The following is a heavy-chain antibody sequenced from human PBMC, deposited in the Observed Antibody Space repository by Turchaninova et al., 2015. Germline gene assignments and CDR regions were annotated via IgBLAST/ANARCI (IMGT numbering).Heavy chain of an antibody. D-gene: IGHD4/OR15-4a*01. CDR3: AHSANGPFDY. Sequence: QITLKESGPTLVKPTQTLTLTCSFSGFSLSTTGMGVGWIRQPPGTALEWLAVIYWGDDMRYRPSLKSRLTLTGDTSKNQVVLTITNVDPVDTATYYCAHSANGPFDYWGQGTLVTVSS. J-gene: IGHJ4*02. CDR2: IYWGDDM. CDR1: GFSLSTTGMG. V-gene: IGHV2-5*02.